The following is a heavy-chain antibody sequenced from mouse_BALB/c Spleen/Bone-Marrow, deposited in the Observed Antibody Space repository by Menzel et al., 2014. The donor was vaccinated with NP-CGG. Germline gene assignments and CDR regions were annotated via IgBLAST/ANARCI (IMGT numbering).Heavy chain of an antibody. CDR3: ARPNTDYFDY. D-gene: IGHD5-1-1*01. CDR2: ISSGGNYT. J-gene: IGHJ2*01. V-gene: IGHV5-9-1*01. CDR1: GFTFSSYA. Sequence: EVMLVESGGGLVKPGGSLKLSCAASGFTFSSYAMSWIRQTPEKRLEWVATISSGGNYTYYPDSVKGRFTIPRDNAKNTLYLQMSSLRSEDTAMYYCARPNTDYFDYWGQGTTLTVSS.